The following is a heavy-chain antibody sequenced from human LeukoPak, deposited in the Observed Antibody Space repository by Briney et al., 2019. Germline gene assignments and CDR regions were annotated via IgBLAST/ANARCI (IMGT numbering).Heavy chain of an antibody. Sequence: GGSLRLSCAASGFTFSSYAMSWVRQAPGKGLEWVSAIGGSGGSTYYADSVKGRFTISRDNSKNTLYLQMNSLRAEDTAVYYCAKGGIYDSSGYYYGYWGQGTLVTVSS. J-gene: IGHJ4*02. V-gene: IGHV3-23*01. D-gene: IGHD3-22*01. CDR3: AKGGIYDSSGYYYGY. CDR1: GFTFSSYA. CDR2: IGGSGGST.